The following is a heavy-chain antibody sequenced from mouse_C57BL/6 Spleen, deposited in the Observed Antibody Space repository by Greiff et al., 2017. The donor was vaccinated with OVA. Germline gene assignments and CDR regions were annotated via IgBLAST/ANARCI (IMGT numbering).Heavy chain of an antibody. D-gene: IGHD2-4*01. CDR3: ARYDYDGNFDV. CDR2: IHPNSGST. CDR1: GYTFTSYW. Sequence: QVQLQQPGAELVKPGASVKLSCKASGYTFTSYWMHWVKQRPGQGLEWIGMIHPNSGSTNYNEKFKSKATLTVDKSSSTAYMQLSSLTSEDSAVYYCARYDYDGNFDVWGTGTTVTVSS. J-gene: IGHJ1*03. V-gene: IGHV1-64*01.